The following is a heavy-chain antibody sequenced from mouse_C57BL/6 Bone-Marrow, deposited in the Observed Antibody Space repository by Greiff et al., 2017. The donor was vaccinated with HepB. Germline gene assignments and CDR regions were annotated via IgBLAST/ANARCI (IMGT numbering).Heavy chain of an antibody. V-gene: IGHV5-6*01. J-gene: IGHJ2*01. CDR2: ISSGGSYT. CDR1: GFTFSSYG. D-gene: IGHD2-5*01. CDR3: ARGCYSNY. Sequence: EVMLVESGGDLVKPGGSLKLSCAASGFTFSSYGMSWVRQTPDKRLEWVATISSGGSYTYYPDSVKGRFTISRDNAKNTLYLQMSSLKSEDTAMYYCARGCYSNYWGQGTTLTVSS.